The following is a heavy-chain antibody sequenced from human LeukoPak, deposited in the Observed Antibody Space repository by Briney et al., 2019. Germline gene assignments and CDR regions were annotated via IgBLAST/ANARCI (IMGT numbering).Heavy chain of an antibody. D-gene: IGHD6-19*01. CDR1: GYSISSGYY. V-gene: IGHV4-38-2*02. CDR3: ARHGWWAVAGTVY. J-gene: IGHJ4*02. Sequence: KPSETLSLTCTVSGYSISSGYYWGWIRQPPGKGLEWIGSIYYSGSTYYNPSLKSRVTISVDTSKNQFSLKLSSVTAADTAVYYCARHGWWAVAGTVYWGQGTLVTASS. CDR2: IYYSGST.